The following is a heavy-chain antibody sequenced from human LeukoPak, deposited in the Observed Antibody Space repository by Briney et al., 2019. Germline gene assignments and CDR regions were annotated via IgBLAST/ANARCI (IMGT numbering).Heavy chain of an antibody. D-gene: IGHD4-23*01. J-gene: IGHJ4*02. CDR1: GGSIISGAYY. Sequence: SETLSLTCTVSGGSIISGAYYWSWIRQHPGKGLEWIAYVHYSGSTYYNPSLKSRFTISVDTSQNQFSLKLKSVTAADTAVYYCAGDSGNSAFDYWGQGTLVTVSS. CDR2: VHYSGST. CDR3: AGDSGNSAFDY. V-gene: IGHV4-31*03.